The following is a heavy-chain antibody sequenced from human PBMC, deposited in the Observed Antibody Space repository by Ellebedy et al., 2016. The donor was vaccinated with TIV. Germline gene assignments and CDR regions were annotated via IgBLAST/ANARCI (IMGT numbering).Heavy chain of an antibody. V-gene: IGHV4-59*01. CDR3: ARGTDKRDDF. D-gene: IGHD2-15*01. Sequence: MPSETLSLTCNVSGGSISPYHWSWIRQPPGKGLEWIGKISYTGSTNYNPSLKSRVTIAVDPSKNQLSLTLSSVPAADPAVYYCARGTDKRDDFWGQGTMVTVSS. J-gene: IGHJ3*01. CDR1: GGSISPYH. CDR2: ISYTGST.